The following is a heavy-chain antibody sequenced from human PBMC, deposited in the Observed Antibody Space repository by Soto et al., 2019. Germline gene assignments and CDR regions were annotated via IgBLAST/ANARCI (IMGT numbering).Heavy chain of an antibody. CDR2: ISGSDGST. D-gene: IGHD6-13*01. J-gene: IGHJ4*02. CDR3: ARDRERDAWYEDY. CDR1: GFSFSSYA. Sequence: AARSLRLSCVASGFSFSSYAMSWVRQAPGKGLEWVSVISGSDGSTYYADSVKGRFTISRDNSKNTLYLQMNSLRAEDTAVYYCARDRERDAWYEDYWGQGTLVTVSS. V-gene: IGHV3-23*01.